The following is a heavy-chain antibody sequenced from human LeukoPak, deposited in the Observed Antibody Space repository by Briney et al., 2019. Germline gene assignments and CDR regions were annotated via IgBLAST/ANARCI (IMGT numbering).Heavy chain of an antibody. V-gene: IGHV5-51*01. J-gene: IGHJ4*02. CDR1: GYSFTNYW. CDR2: IYPGDSDT. CDR3: ARHTKYSSSSRVFDY. Sequence: RGESLKIPCKGSGYSFTNYWIGWVRQMPGKGLEWMGIIYPGDSDTRYSPSFQGQVTITADKSISTAYLQWSSLKASDTAKYYCARHTKYSSSSRVFDYWGQGTLVTVSS. D-gene: IGHD6-6*01.